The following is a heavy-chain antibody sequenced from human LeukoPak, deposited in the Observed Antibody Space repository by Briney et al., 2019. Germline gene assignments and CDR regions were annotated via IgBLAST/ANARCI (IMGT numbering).Heavy chain of an antibody. CDR3: ARDSALAY. D-gene: IGHD3-3*02. CDR1: GFTFSTYN. Sequence: GGSLRLSCAASGFTFSTYNMNWVRQAPGKGLEWVGRTRSRGHNYATEYAASVKGRVTISRDNSKSSLYLQLNSLRTEDTAVYFCARDSALAYWGLGTLVTVSS. V-gene: IGHV3-72*01. J-gene: IGHJ4*02. CDR2: TRSRGHNYAT.